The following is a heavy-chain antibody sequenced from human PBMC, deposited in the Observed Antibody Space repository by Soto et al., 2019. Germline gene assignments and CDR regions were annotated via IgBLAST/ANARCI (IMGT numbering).Heavy chain of an antibody. Sequence: SETLSLTCSVSGGFVSSSSYSWGWIRQSPGKGLEWIGTMYSSENTYYNPSLLSRVTISVDTSKNEFSLRLSSVTAADTAVYYCARVPKGDQYYYDNSGYYYGLFDYWGQGTLVTVSS. CDR1: GGFVSSSSYS. CDR3: ARVPKGDQYYYDNSGYYYGLFDY. D-gene: IGHD3-22*01. CDR2: MYSSENT. J-gene: IGHJ4*02. V-gene: IGHV4-39*01.